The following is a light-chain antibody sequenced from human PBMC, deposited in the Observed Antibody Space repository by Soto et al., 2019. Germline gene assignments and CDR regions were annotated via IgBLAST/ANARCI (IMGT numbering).Light chain of an antibody. Sequence: DIQMTQSPSSLSASVGDRVTIICRASQSISSYLNWYQQKPGKAPDLLIYAASSLQTGVPSRFSGSGSGTDFTLTISSLQPEDFATYYCQQSYNTLWTFGQGTKVDI. CDR2: AAS. V-gene: IGKV1-39*01. CDR3: QQSYNTLWT. J-gene: IGKJ1*01. CDR1: QSISSY.